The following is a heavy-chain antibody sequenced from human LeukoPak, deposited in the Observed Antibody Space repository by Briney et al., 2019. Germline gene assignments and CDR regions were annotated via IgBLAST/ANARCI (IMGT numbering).Heavy chain of an antibody. J-gene: IGHJ3*02. D-gene: IGHD4-23*01. CDR1: GGSISSGGYY. V-gene: IGHV4-31*03. Sequence: SETLSLACTVSGGSISSGGYYWSWIRQHPGKGLEWIGYIYYSGSTYYNPSLKSRVTISVDTSKNQFSLKLSSVTAADTAVYYCARNPTSFRTTVVTPGAFDIWGQGTMVTVSS. CDR3: ARNPTSFRTTVVTPGAFDI. CDR2: IYYSGST.